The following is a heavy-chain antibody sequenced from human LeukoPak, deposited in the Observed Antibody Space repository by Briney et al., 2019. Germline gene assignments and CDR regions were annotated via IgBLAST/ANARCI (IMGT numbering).Heavy chain of an antibody. V-gene: IGHV4-39*01. CDR3: ARHYYDSSDRYWYFDL. J-gene: IGHJ2*01. CDR1: GGSISSSSYY. D-gene: IGHD3-22*01. Sequence: KPSETLSLTCTVSGGSISSSSYYWGWIRQPPGKGLEWIGSIYYSGSTYYNPSFKSRVTISVDTSKNQFSLKLSSVTAADTAVYYCARHYYDSSDRYWYFDLWGRGTLVTVSS. CDR2: IYYSGST.